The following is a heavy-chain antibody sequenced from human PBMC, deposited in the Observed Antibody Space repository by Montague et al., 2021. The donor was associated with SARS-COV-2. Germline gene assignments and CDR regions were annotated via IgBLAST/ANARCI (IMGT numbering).Heavy chain of an antibody. V-gene: IGHV3-30*04. D-gene: IGHD1-14*01. Sequence: SLSLSWAASGFIFSNFAFHWVRQAPGKGLEWLAIITYDGIDKFYADSVEGRFTISRDNSKNILYLRMNSLTPEDTAVYYCARDRVPPEYGDDFDLWGQGTLVTVSS. CDR2: ITYDGIDK. CDR3: ARDRVPPEYGDDFDL. J-gene: IGHJ3*01. CDR1: GFIFSNFA.